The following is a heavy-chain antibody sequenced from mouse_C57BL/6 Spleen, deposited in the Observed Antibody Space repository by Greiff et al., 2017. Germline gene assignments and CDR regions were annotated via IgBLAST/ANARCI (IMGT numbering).Heavy chain of an antibody. J-gene: IGHJ1*03. CDR1: GFTFSNYW. D-gene: IGHD1-1*01. CDR3: TAITTVDLYWYFDV. V-gene: IGHV6-3*01. Sequence: EVKVEESGGGLVQPGGSMKLSCVASGFTFSNYWMNWVRQSPEKGLEWVAQIRLKSDNYATHYAESVKGRFTISRDDSKRSVYLQMNNLRAEDTGIYYCTAITTVDLYWYFDVWGTGTTVTVSS. CDR2: IRLKSDNYAT.